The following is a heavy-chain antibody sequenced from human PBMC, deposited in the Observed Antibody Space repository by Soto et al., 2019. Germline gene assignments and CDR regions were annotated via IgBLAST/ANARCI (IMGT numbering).Heavy chain of an antibody. Sequence: GGSLRLSCAASGFTFSSYAMHLVRQAPGKGLEWVACISYDGRKKYYADSVKGRFTISRDNSKNTVYLQMNSVRAEDTAVYYCARVMGSGSYYYDYGMDLWGQGTTVTVSS. CDR2: ISYDGRKK. J-gene: IGHJ6*02. D-gene: IGHD6-19*01. V-gene: IGHV3-30*04. CDR3: ARVMGSGSYYYDYGMDL. CDR1: GFTFSSYA.